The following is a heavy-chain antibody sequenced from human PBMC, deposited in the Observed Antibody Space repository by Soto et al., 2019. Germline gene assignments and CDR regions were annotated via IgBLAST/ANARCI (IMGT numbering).Heavy chain of an antibody. V-gene: IGHV1-2*02. Sequence: ASVKVSCKASGYTFTGYYIHWVRQSLGQGLQLMGWINPNTGDTNYAERFQGRVTMTRDTSTSTAYMELSTLRSDDTAVYYCAISDRFDYRAQGDYWGQATLVTVS. CDR2: INPNTGDT. J-gene: IGHJ4*02. D-gene: IGHD3-16*02. CDR1: GYTFTGYY. CDR3: AISDRFDYRAQGDY.